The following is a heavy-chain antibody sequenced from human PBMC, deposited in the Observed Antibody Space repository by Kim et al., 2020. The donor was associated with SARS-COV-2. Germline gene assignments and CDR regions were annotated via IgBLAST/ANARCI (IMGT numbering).Heavy chain of an antibody. V-gene: IGHV3-11*06. CDR3: ARDSCSSTSCYPSSDAFDI. D-gene: IGHD2-2*01. Sequence: GRLTISRDNAKNSLYLQMNRLRAEDTAVYYCARDSCSSTSCYPSSDAFDIWGQGTMVTVSS. J-gene: IGHJ3*02.